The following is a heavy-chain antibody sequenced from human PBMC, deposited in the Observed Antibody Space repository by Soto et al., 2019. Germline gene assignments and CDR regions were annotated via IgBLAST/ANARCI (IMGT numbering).Heavy chain of an antibody. CDR2: FYHSGST. CDR3: ARVHVMVVAGSTFDY. D-gene: IGHD6-19*01. J-gene: IGHJ4*01. V-gene: IGHV4-38-2*01. CDR1: GYSISSGYY. Sequence: SETLSLTCAVSGYSISSGYYWGWIRQPPGKGLEWIGSFYHSGSTYYNPSLKSRVTISVDTSNNQFSLKLTSVTAADTAVYYCARVHVMVVAGSTFDYWGHGTLVTVSS.